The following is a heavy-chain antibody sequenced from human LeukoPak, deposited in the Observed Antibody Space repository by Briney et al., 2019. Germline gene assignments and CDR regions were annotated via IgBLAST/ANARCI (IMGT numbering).Heavy chain of an antibody. D-gene: IGHD5-12*01. J-gene: IGHJ4*02. CDR2: VYPSGTT. Sequence: PSETLSLTCTVSRGSISNYWWSWIRQAAGKGLEWIGRVYPSGTTHYSPSLQSRVTLSVDTSKNQLSLTLSSLTAADTAVYYCARDAGGYEDYWGQGTLVTVSS. CDR3: ARDAGGYEDY. V-gene: IGHV4-4*07. CDR1: RGSISNYW.